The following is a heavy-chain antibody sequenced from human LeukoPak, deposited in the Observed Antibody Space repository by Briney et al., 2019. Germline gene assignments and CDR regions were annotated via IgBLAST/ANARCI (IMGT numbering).Heavy chain of an antibody. V-gene: IGHV3-7*01. CDR2: IKQDGSEK. D-gene: IGHD6-13*01. J-gene: IGHJ6*02. CDR1: GFTFSSYW. CDR3: ARISSSSWPYYYYHGMDV. Sequence: GGSLRLSCAASGFTFSSYWMSWVRQAPGKGLEWVANIKQDGSEKYYVDSVKGRFTISRDNAKNSLYLQMNSLRAEDTAVYYCARISSSSWPYYYYHGMDVWGQGTTVTVSS.